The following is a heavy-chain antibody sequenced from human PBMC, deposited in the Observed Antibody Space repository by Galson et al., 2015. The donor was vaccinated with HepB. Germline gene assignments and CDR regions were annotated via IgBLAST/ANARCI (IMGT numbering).Heavy chain of an antibody. J-gene: IGHJ1*01. D-gene: IGHD5-24*01. CDR1: GFTFSSYE. CDR2: ISSSGSTI. V-gene: IGHV3-48*03. Sequence: SLRLSCAASGFTFSSYEMNWVRQAPGKGLEWVSYISSSGSTIYYADSVKGRFTISRDSAKNSLYLQMNSLRAEDTAVYYCARGAGRGDGYNYHFQHWGQGTLVTVSS. CDR3: ARGAGRGDGYNYHFQH.